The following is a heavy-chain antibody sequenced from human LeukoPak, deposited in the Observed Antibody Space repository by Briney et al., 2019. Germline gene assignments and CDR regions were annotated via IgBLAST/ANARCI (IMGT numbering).Heavy chain of an antibody. CDR2: ISGSGGST. D-gene: IGHD2-8*01. J-gene: IGHJ6*02. Sequence: PGGSLRLSCAASGFTFSDYYMSWIRQAPGKGLEWVSAISGSGGSTYYADSVKGRFTISRDNSKNTLYLQMNSLRAEDTAVYYCAKDRPDIVLMVYAYYYGMDVWGQGTTVTVSS. CDR3: AKDRPDIVLMVYAYYYGMDV. V-gene: IGHV3-23*01. CDR1: GFTFSDYY.